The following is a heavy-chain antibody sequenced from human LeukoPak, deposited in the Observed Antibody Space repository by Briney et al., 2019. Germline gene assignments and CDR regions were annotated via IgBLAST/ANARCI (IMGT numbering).Heavy chain of an antibody. D-gene: IGHD2-2*01. CDR1: GYTFTGYY. CDR3: ARDLVVVPAAINGFFG. Sequence: ASVKVSCKASGYTFTGYYMHWVRQAPGQGLEWMGWINPNSGGTNYAQKFQGRVTMTRDTSISTAYMELSRLRSGDTAVYYCARDLVVVPAAINGFFGWGQGTLVTVSS. V-gene: IGHV1-2*02. J-gene: IGHJ4*02. CDR2: INPNSGGT.